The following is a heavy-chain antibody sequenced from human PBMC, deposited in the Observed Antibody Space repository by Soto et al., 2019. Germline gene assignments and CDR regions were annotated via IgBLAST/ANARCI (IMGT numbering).Heavy chain of an antibody. CDR2: ISYDGSNK. Sequence: QVQLVESGGGVVQPGRSLRLSCAASGFTFSSYAMHWVRQAPGKGLEWVAAISYDGSNKYYADSVKGRFTISRDNSKNTLYVQMNSLRAEDTAVYYCARDRGSKSYYYYGMDVWGQGTTVTVSS. CDR3: ARDRGSKSYYYYGMDV. J-gene: IGHJ6*02. V-gene: IGHV3-30-3*01. D-gene: IGHD2-2*01. CDR1: GFTFSSYA.